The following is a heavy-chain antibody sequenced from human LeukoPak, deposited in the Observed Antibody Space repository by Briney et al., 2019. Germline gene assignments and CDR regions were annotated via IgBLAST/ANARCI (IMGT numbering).Heavy chain of an antibody. D-gene: IGHD3-22*01. CDR3: ARLYIDSSGYELNYYYFMDV. Sequence: TSETLSLTCTVSGGSISSYYWSWIRQPPGKGLEWIGYIYYRGSTNYNPSLKSRVTISVDTSKNQFSLKLSSVTAADTAVYYCARLYIDSSGYELNYYYFMDVWGKGTTVTVSS. V-gene: IGHV4-59*01. J-gene: IGHJ6*03. CDR2: IYYRGST. CDR1: GGSISSYY.